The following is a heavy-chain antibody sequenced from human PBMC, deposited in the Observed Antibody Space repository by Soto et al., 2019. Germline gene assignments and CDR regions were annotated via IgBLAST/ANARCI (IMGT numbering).Heavy chain of an antibody. CDR2: THEGGST. J-gene: IGHJ4*02. CDR1: GGSTRSGRNY. D-gene: IGHD2-2*01. CDR3: ARHWACSTTSCYHFDY. Sequence: SETLSLTCTVSGGSTRSGRNYWGWIRQPPGKGLEWIGSTHEGGSTYSNPSLKSRVTMSVDTSKNQFSLKLTSVTAADTAVYYCARHWACSTTSCYHFDYWGQGALVTVSS. V-gene: IGHV4-39*01.